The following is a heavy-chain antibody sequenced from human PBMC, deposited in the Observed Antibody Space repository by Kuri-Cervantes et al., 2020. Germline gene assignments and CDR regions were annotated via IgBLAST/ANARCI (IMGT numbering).Heavy chain of an antibody. D-gene: IGHD6-13*01. CDR2: ISSSSSYI. V-gene: IGHV3-21*01. CDR3: AGSSWSHDAFDI. J-gene: IGHJ3*02. Sequence: ETLSLTCAASGFTFSSYSMNWVRQAPGKGLEWDSSISSSSSYIYYADSVKGRFTISRDNAKNSLYLQMNSLRAEDTAVYYCAGSSWSHDAFDIWGQGTKVTVSS. CDR1: GFTFSSYS.